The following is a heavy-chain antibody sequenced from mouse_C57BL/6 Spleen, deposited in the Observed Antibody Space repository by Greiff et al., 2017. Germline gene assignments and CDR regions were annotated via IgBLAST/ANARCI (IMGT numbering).Heavy chain of an antibody. J-gene: IGHJ4*01. CDR2: IFPGSGST. CDR3: ARSDGYLGYAMDY. D-gene: IGHD2-3*01. V-gene: IGHV1-75*01. Sequence: QVQLKESGPELVKPGASVKISCKASGYTFTDYYINWVKQRPGQGLEWIGWIFPGSGSTYYNEKFKGKATLTVDKSSSTAYMLLSSLTSEDSAVYFCARSDGYLGYAMDYWGQGTSVTVSS. CDR1: GYTFTDYY.